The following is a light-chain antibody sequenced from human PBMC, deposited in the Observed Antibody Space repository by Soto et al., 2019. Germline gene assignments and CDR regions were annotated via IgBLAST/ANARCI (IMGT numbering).Light chain of an antibody. J-gene: IGKJ1*01. Sequence: DTVMTQSPATLSVSPGETATLSCRASENVGSHLAWYQQKAGQAPRLLIYGVSTRATGIPARFRGSGSETDFTLTISSLQSEDSAIYYCQQYDNWPPWTFGQGTKVEI. CDR3: QQYDNWPPWT. CDR1: ENVGSH. V-gene: IGKV3-15*01. CDR2: GVS.